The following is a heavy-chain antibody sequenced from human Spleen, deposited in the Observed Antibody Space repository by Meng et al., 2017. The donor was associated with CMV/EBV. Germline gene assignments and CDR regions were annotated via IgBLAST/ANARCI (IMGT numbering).Heavy chain of an antibody. V-gene: IGHV4-4*07. CDR2: IYTSGST. CDR1: GGAISSFY. J-gene: IGHJ4*02. CDR3: ARDSSSSFDY. Sequence: QGPGTGLINPSPPRSLTGPVSGGAISSFYWSWIAKPAGKGLEWIGRIYTSGSTNYNPSLKSRVTMSVDTSKNQFSLKLSSVTAADTAVYYCARDSSSSFDYWGQGTLVTVSS. D-gene: IGHD6-6*01.